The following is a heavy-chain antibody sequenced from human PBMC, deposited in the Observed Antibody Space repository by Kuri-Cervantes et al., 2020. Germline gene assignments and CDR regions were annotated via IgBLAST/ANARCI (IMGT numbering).Heavy chain of an antibody. V-gene: IGHV4-59*01. CDR3: ARGVGYCTNGVCYEDWFDP. CDR1: GGSISSYY. J-gene: IGHJ5*02. CDR2: IYYSGST. D-gene: IGHD2-8*01. Sequence: GSLRLSCTVSGGSISSYYWSWIRQPPGKGLEWIGYIYYSGSTNYNPSLKSRVTISVDTSKNQFSLKLSSVTAADTAVYYCARGVGYCTNGVCYEDWFDPWGQGTLVTVSS.